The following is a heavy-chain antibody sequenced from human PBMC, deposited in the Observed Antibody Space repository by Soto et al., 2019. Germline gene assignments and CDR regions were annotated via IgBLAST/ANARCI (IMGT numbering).Heavy chain of an antibody. D-gene: IGHD6-19*01. CDR2: ISYDGSNK. CDR1: GFTFSSYG. CDR3: AKVTSSGKKGKECDY. J-gene: IGHJ4*01. V-gene: IGHV3-30*18. Sequence: GGSLRLSCAASGFTFSSYGMHWVRQAPGKGLEWVAVISYDGSNKYYADSVKGRFTISRDNSKNTLYLQMNSLRAEDTAVYYCAKVTSSGKKGKECDYWGQGTLVIVSA.